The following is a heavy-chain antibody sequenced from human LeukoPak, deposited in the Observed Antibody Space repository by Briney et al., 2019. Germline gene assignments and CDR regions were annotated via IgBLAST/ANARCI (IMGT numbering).Heavy chain of an antibody. D-gene: IGHD6-25*01. CDR2: ISGSGGST. CDR1: GFTFRSYA. CDR3: AKGGSPTYAFDI. V-gene: IGHV3-23*01. Sequence: PGGSLRLSCAASGFTFRSYAMSWVRQAPGKGLEWVSAISGSGGSTYYADSVKGRFTISRDNSKNTLYLQMNSLRAEDTAVYYCAKGGSPTYAFDIWGQGTMVTVSS. J-gene: IGHJ3*02.